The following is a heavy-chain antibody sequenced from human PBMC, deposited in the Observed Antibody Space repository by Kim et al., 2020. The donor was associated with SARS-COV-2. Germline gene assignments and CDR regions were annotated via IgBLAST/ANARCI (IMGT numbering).Heavy chain of an antibody. V-gene: IGHV1-18*01. CDR1: GYTFTSYG. CDR3: ARMYYYDSSGYYYGAFDI. D-gene: IGHD3-22*01. CDR2: ISAYNGNT. Sequence: ASVKVSCKASGYTFTSYGISWVRQAPGQGLEWMGWISAYNGNTNYAQKLQGRVTMTTDTSTSTAYMELRSLRSDDTAVYYCARMYYYDSSGYYYGAFDIWGQGTMVTVSS. J-gene: IGHJ3*02.